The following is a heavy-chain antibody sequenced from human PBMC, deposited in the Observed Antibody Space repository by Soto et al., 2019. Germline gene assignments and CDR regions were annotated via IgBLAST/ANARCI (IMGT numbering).Heavy chain of an antibody. Sequence: QVPLVESGGGVRQPGRSLRLSCVATGFTFSSYSMHWVRQAPGKGLEWMTFISHDGNNKNYADSVKGRITISRDNSKNTLYLQMNSLTPEDTAVYYCARDLRRGYAYGYQVDYWGQGTLVTVSS. D-gene: IGHD5-18*01. CDR1: GFTFSSYS. J-gene: IGHJ4*02. CDR3: ARDLRRGYAYGYQVDY. CDR2: ISHDGNNK. V-gene: IGHV3-30-3*01.